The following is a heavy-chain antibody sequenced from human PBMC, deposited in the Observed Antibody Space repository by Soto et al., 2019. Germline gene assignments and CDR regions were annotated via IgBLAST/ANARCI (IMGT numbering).Heavy chain of an antibody. CDR1: GGSISSYY. V-gene: IGHV4-4*07. J-gene: IGHJ3*02. D-gene: IGHD3-3*01. CDR2: IYTSRST. CDR3: ERDRAYDFWSAYWDAFDI. Sequence: SETLSLTCTVSGGSISSYYWNWIRQPAGKGLEWIGRIYTSRSTNYNPSLKSRVTMSVDTSKNQFSLKLRSVTAADTAVYYCERDRAYDFWSAYWDAFDIWGKGRMVT.